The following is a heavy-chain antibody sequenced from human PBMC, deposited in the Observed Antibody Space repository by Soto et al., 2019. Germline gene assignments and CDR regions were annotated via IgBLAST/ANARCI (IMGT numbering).Heavy chain of an antibody. D-gene: IGHD6-19*01. CDR2: IHYSGST. Sequence: QVQLQESGPGLVKPSETLSLTCTVSGGSISSYYWSWIRQPPGKGLEWIGYIHYSGSTNYNPSLKRRVTISVDTSKNQFSLKLTYVTAADTAVYYCARDAVPQGFDYWGQGTLVTVSS. V-gene: IGHV4-59*01. CDR3: ARDAVPQGFDY. J-gene: IGHJ4*02. CDR1: GGSISSYY.